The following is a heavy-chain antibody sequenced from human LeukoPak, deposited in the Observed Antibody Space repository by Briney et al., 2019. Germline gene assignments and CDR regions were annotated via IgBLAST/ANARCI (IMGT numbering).Heavy chain of an antibody. D-gene: IGHD5-12*01. Sequence: SVKVSCKASGGSFSSYTINWVRQAPGQGLEWMGRIIPILNITNYAQKFQGRVTITADKSTSTAYMDLNSLRSEDTALYYCARAQVDSDAFDTWGQGTMVTVSS. V-gene: IGHV1-69*02. CDR2: IIPILNIT. CDR1: GGSFSSYT. CDR3: ARAQVDSDAFDT. J-gene: IGHJ3*02.